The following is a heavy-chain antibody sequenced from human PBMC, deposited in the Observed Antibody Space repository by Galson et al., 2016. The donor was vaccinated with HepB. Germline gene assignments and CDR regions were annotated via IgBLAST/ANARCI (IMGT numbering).Heavy chain of an antibody. J-gene: IGHJ5*02. CDR1: GFTFNSYA. CDR3: AKDRKHFGLTFGGVLDP. Sequence: SLRLSCAASGFTFNSYAMTWVRQAPGKGLEWISTISGSGVSTYYADPVKGRFTISRDTSKNTLYLQMKSLRAEDTTVYYCAKDRKHFGLTFGGVLDPWGQGTLVTVSS. D-gene: IGHD3-16*01. CDR2: ISGSGVST. V-gene: IGHV3-23*01.